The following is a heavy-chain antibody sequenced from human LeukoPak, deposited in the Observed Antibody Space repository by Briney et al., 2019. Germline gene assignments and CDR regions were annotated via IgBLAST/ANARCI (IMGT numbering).Heavy chain of an antibody. CDR1: GGSISSYY. CDR2: IYNVRAT. Sequence: SETLSLTCTVSGGSISSYYWTWIRQPPGKGLEWIGYIYNVRATNYNPSLRSRVTISVDTSKNQYSLRLNSVTAADTAVYFCARRNILTEGEAFDIWGQGTLVTVSS. V-gene: IGHV4-59*08. J-gene: IGHJ3*02. CDR3: ARRNILTEGEAFDI. D-gene: IGHD3-9*01.